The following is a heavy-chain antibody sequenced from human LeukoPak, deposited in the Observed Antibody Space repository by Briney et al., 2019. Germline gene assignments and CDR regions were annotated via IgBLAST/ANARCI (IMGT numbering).Heavy chain of an antibody. CDR3: ARDDGYSNFDY. V-gene: IGHV3-21*01. CDR1: GFTFSSYA. D-gene: IGHD5-24*01. J-gene: IGHJ4*02. CDR2: ISSSSSYI. Sequence: GGSLRLSCAASGFTFSSYAMSWVRQAPGKGLEWVSSISSSSSYIYYADSVKGRFTISRDNAKNSLYLQMNSLRAEDTAVYYCARDDGYSNFDYWGQGTLVTVSS.